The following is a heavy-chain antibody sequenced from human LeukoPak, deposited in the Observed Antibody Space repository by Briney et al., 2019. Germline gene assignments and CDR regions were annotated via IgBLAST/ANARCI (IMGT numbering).Heavy chain of an antibody. Sequence: VASVKVSCXASGYTFTSYDINWVRRATGQGLEWMGWMNPNSGNTNYAQKLQGRVTMTTDTSTSTAYMELRSLRSDDTAVYYCARDDPIVGATNWGQGTLVTVSS. V-gene: IGHV1-18*01. CDR3: ARDDPIVGATN. CDR1: GYTFTSYD. D-gene: IGHD1-26*01. CDR2: MNPNSGNT. J-gene: IGHJ4*02.